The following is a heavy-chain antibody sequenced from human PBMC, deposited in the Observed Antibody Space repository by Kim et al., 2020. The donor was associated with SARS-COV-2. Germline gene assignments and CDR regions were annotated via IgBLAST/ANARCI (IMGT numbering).Heavy chain of an antibody. J-gene: IGHJ4*02. CDR1: GFTFSSYA. CDR3: ARGYDRGVGYFDY. V-gene: IGHV3-30*04. D-gene: IGHD3-22*01. CDR2: ISYDGSNK. Sequence: GGSLRLSCAASGFTFSSYAMHWVRQAPGKGLEWVAVISYDGSNKYYADSVKGRFTISRDNSKNTLYLQMNSLRAEDTAVYYCARGYDRGVGYFDYWGQGT.